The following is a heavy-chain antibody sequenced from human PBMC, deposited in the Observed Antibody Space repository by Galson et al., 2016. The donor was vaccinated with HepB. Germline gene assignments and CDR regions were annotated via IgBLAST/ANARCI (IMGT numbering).Heavy chain of an antibody. CDR3: SRGNFFRELLPTFDY. CDR1: GFTFGQFP. Sequence: SLRLSCATSGFTFGQFPMSWFRQAPGKGLEWVGFIRNKGYRGTTEYAASLKGRFTISRDDSKSIAYLQMNSPKTEDTAVYFCSRGNFFRELLPTFDYWGQGILVTVSS. V-gene: IGHV3-49*02. J-gene: IGHJ4*02. D-gene: IGHD3-10*01. CDR2: IRNKGYRGTT.